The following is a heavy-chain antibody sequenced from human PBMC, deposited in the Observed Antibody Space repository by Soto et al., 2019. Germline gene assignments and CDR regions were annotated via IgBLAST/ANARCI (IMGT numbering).Heavy chain of an antibody. D-gene: IGHD3-10*01. CDR3: ARDHYGSGGY. CDR2: IYHSGST. V-gene: IGHV4-4*02. J-gene: IGHJ4*02. CDR1: GDSISRNYW. Sequence: SETLCLTCAVSGDSISRNYWWSCVRQLPGKGLEWIGEIYHSGSTIYNPSLQSRVTLSVDKSKNEFSLKMSSVTAADTAVYYCARDHYGSGGYWGQGTLVTVS.